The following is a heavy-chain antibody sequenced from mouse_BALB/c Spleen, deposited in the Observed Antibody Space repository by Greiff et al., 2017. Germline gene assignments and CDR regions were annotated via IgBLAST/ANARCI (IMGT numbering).Heavy chain of an antibody. D-gene: IGHD1-1*01. CDR2: IDPANGNT. V-gene: IGHV14-3*02. CDR3: ARGDYYGSSYEDY. CDR1: GFNIKDTY. J-gene: IGHJ2*01. Sequence: SGAELVKPGASVKLSCTASGFNIKDTYMHWVKQRPEQGLEWIGRIDPANGNTKYDPKFQGKATITADTSSNTAYLQLSSLTSEDTAVYYCARGDYYGSSYEDYWGQGTTLTVSS.